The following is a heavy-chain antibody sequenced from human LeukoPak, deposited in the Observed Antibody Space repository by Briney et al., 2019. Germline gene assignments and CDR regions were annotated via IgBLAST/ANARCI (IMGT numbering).Heavy chain of an antibody. CDR2: ISGSGGST. Sequence: GGSLRLSCAASGFTFSSYSMNWVRQAPGKGLEWVSAISGSGGSTYYADSVKGRFTISRDNSKNTLYLQMNSLRAEDTAVYYCARHKAAAASPSFDYWGQGTLVTVSS. CDR1: GFTFSSYS. J-gene: IGHJ4*02. D-gene: IGHD6-13*01. CDR3: ARHKAAAASPSFDY. V-gene: IGHV3-23*01.